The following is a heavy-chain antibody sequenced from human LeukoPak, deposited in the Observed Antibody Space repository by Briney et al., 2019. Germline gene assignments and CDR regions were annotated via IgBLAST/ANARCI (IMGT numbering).Heavy chain of an antibody. J-gene: IGHJ4*02. CDR3: TTDQLYCGGDSPYDY. CDR2: IKSKTDGGTT. Sequence: PGGSLRLSCAASGFTFSNAWMSWVRQAPGKGLEWVGRIKSKTDGGTTDYAAPVKGRFTISRDDSKNTLYLQMNSLKTEDTAVYYCTTDQLYCGGDSPYDYWGQGTLVTVSS. D-gene: IGHD2-21*02. V-gene: IGHV3-15*01. CDR1: GFTFSNAW.